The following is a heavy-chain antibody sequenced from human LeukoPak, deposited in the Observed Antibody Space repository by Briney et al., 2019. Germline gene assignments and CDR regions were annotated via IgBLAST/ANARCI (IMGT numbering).Heavy chain of an antibody. CDR1: GGSFSGYY. CDR2: INHSGST. V-gene: IGHV4-34*01. Sequence: PSETLSLTCAVYGGSFSGYYWSWIRQPPGKGLEWIGEINHSGSTNYNPSLKSRVTISVDTSKNQFSLKLSSVTAADTAVYYCARVRYYDSSGYYYYYYYMDVWGKGTTVTVSS. CDR3: ARVRYYDSSGYYYYYYYMDV. D-gene: IGHD3-22*01. J-gene: IGHJ6*03.